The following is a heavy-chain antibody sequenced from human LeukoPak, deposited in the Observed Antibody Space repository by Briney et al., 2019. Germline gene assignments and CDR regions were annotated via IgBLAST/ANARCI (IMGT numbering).Heavy chain of an antibody. J-gene: IGHJ4*02. CDR1: GGTFSSYA. CDR3: ARFGYSYGYGYFDY. Sequence: SVKVSCRASGGTFSSYAISWVRQAPGQGLEWMGGIFPIFGTANYAQKFQGRVTITTDESTSTAYMELSSLRSEDTAVYYCARFGYSYGYGYFDYWGQGTLVTVSS. D-gene: IGHD5-18*01. V-gene: IGHV1-69*05. CDR2: IFPIFGTA.